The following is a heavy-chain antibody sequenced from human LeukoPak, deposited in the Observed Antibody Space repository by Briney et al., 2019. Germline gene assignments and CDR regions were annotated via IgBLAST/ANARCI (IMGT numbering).Heavy chain of an antibody. CDR1: GFTFSSYD. CDR2: IGTAGDT. V-gene: IGHV3-13*01. J-gene: IGHJ6*02. CDR3: ARARGYCSGGSCYGPYYYGMDV. D-gene: IGHD2-15*01. Sequence: GGSLRLSCAASGFTFSSYDMHWVRQATGKGLEWVSAIGTAGDTYYPGSVKGRFTISRENAKNSLYLQMNSLRAGDTAVYYCARARGYCSGGSCYGPYYYGMDVWGQGTTVTVSS.